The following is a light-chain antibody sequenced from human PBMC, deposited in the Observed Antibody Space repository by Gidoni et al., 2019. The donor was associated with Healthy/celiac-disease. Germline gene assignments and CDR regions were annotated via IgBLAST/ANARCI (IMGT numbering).Light chain of an antibody. Sequence: EIVMAQSPATLAVSPGERAPLACRARPNVCSKLAWYQQTPGQAPRLLIYGASTRATGIPDRFSGSGYGTEFTLTISSLQSEDFAVYYCQQYNSWPRTFGQGTKMEIK. J-gene: IGKJ2*01. CDR3: QQYNSWPRT. V-gene: IGKV3D-15*01. CDR2: GAS. CDR1: PNVCSK.